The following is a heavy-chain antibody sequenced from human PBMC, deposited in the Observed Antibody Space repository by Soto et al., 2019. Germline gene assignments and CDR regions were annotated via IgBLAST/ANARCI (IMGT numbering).Heavy chain of an antibody. D-gene: IGHD6-19*01. CDR1: GFTFSSYG. CDR2: IWYDGSNK. Sequence: PGGSLRLSCAASGFTFSSYGMHWVRQAPGKGLEWVAVIWYDGSNKYYADSVKGRFTISRDNSKNTLYLQMNSLRAEDTAVYYCAKVAVWAGPFDYWGQGTLVTVSS. CDR3: AKVAVWAGPFDY. V-gene: IGHV3-33*06. J-gene: IGHJ4*02.